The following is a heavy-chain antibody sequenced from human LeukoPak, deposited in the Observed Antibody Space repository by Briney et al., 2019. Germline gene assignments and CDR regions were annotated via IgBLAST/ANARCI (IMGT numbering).Heavy chain of an antibody. V-gene: IGHV1-18*01. CDR3: ARTLGMATIGPFDY. J-gene: IGHJ4*02. CDR1: GYTFTTYG. CDR2: ISAYNGDT. Sequence: ASVKVSCKASGYTFTTYGISWVRQAPGQGLEWMGWISAYNGDTNYAQKLQGRVTMTTDTSTSTAHMELRSLRSDDTALYYCARTLGMATIGPFDYWGQGTLVTVSS. D-gene: IGHD5-24*01.